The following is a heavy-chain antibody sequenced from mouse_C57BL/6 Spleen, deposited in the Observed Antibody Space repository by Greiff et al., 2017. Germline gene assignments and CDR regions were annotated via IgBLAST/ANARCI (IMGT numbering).Heavy chain of an antibody. CDR1: GYTFTSYW. D-gene: IGHD1-1*01. CDR2: IDPSDSYT. J-gene: IGHJ2*01. Sequence: VQLQQPGAELVMPGASVKLSCKASGYTFTSYWMHWVKQRPGQGLEWIGDIDPSDSYTNYNQKFKGKSTLTVDKSSSTAYMQLSSLTSEDSAVYYWARGGTTLVPTSALDYWGQGTTLTVSS. CDR3: ARGGTTLVPTSALDY. V-gene: IGHV1-69*01.